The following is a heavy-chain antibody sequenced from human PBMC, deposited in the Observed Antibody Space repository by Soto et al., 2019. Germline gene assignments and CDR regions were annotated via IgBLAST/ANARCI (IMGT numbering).Heavy chain of an antibody. V-gene: IGHV4-39*02. Sequence: QLQLQESGPGLVKPSETLSLTCTVSGGSISSSSYYWGWIRQPPGKGLEWIGSIYYSGSTYYNPSLKSRVTISVDTSKNQFSLKLSSVTAADTAVYYCAREGNGEYSGSYYGYYYYGMDVWGQGTTVTVSS. CDR3: AREGNGEYSGSYYGYYYYGMDV. J-gene: IGHJ6*02. CDR2: IYYSGST. CDR1: GGSISSSSYY. D-gene: IGHD1-26*01.